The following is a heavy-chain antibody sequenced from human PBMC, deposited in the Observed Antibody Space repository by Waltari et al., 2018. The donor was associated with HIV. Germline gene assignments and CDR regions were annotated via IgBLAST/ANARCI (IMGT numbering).Heavy chain of an antibody. CDR1: GFSLSTSGVG. CDR3: AHRPPYQQQLASNWFDP. J-gene: IGHJ5*02. D-gene: IGHD6-13*01. V-gene: IGHV2-5*01. CDR2: IYWNDDK. Sequence: QITLKESGPTLVKPTQTLTLTCTFSGFSLSTSGVGVGWIRQPPGKALEWLALIYWNDDKRYSPSLKSRLTITKDTSKNQVVLTMTNMDPVDTATYYCAHRPPYQQQLASNWFDPWGQGTLVTVSS.